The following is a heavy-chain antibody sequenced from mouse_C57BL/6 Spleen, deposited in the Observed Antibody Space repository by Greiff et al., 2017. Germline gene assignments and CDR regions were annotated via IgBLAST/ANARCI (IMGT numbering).Heavy chain of an antibody. Sequence: EVKLQESGGGLVKPGGSLKLSCAASGFTFSSYAMSWVRQTPEKRLEWVATISDGGSYTYYPDNVKGRFTISRDNAKNNLYLQMSHLKSEDTAMYNCARDNWDYFDYWGQGTTLTVSS. CDR1: GFTFSSYA. CDR2: ISDGGSYT. D-gene: IGHD4-1*01. V-gene: IGHV5-4*01. CDR3: ARDNWDYFDY. J-gene: IGHJ2*01.